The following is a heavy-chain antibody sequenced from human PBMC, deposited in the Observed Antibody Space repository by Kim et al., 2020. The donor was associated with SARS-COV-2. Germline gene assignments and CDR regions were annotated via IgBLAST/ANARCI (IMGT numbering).Heavy chain of an antibody. CDR1: GGSISSGGYY. Sequence: SETLSLTCSVSGGSISSGGYYWSWIRQFSGKGLEWIGYIFSSGSTHHNPSLESRVTISLDTSKNQFSLRLSSVTAADTAVYYCARGKGLSYYYDNSGFYAAGFDSWGQGTLVTVSS. CDR2: IFSSGST. J-gene: IGHJ4*02. CDR3: ARGKGLSYYYDNSGFYAAGFDS. D-gene: IGHD3-22*01. V-gene: IGHV4-31*03.